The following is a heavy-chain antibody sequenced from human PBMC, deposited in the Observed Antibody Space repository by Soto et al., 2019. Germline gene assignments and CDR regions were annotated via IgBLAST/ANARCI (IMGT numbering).Heavy chain of an antibody. CDR3: ARERAGYDILTGYYSGGAFEI. D-gene: IGHD3-9*01. CDR2: IYSGGST. J-gene: IGHJ3*02. CDR1: GFTVSSNY. Sequence: GGSLRLSCAASGFTVSSNYMSWVRQAPGKGLEWVSVIYSGGSTYYADSVKGRFTISRHNSKNTLYLQMNSLRAEDTAVYYCARERAGYDILTGYYSGGAFEIWGQGTMVTVSS. V-gene: IGHV3-53*04.